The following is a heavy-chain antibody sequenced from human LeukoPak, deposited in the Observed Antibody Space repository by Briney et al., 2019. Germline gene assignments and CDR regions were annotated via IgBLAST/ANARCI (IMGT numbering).Heavy chain of an antibody. Sequence: SETLSLTCAVYGGSFSGYYWSWIRQPPGKGLEWIGEINHSGSTNYNPSLKSRVTISVDTSKNQFSLKLSSVTAADTAVYYCARGRGLKVVVLRYFDYWGQGTLVTVSS. CDR1: GGSFSGYY. J-gene: IGHJ4*02. D-gene: IGHD2-15*01. V-gene: IGHV4-34*01. CDR3: ARGRGLKVVVLRYFDY. CDR2: INHSGST.